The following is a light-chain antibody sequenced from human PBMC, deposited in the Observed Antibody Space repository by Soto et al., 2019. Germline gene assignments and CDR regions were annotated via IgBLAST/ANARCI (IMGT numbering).Light chain of an antibody. J-gene: IGKJ5*01. Sequence: DIQMTQSPSFLSASVGDGVTITCRASQSIGKHLNWYQQKPGKAPKFLIYGASTLQSGVPSRFTGSGSGTDFTLTVNSLQPEDFATYYCQQSYSSPTTFGQGHDWRL. CDR2: GAS. CDR1: QSIGKH. V-gene: IGKV1-39*01. CDR3: QQSYSSPTT.